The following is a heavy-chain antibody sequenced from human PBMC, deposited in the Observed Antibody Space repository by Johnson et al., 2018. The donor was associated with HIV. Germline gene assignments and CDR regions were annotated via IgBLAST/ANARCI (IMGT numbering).Heavy chain of an antibody. CDR3: ARAPQPQWQWLPPGAFDI. CDR1: GFTFSSYA. CDR2: ISYDGSNK. V-gene: IGHV3-30-3*01. J-gene: IGHJ3*02. Sequence: QVQLVESGGGVVQPGRSLRLSCAASGFTFSSYAMHWVRQAPGKGLEWVAVISYDGSNKYYADSVKGRFTISRDNAKNSLYLQMNSLRAEDTAVYYCARAPQPQWQWLPPGAFDIWGQGTMVTVSS. D-gene: IGHD6-19*01.